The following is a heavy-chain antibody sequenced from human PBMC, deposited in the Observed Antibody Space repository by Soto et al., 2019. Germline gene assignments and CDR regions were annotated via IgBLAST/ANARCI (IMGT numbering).Heavy chain of an antibody. J-gene: IGHJ4*02. V-gene: IGHV4-30-2*01. D-gene: IGHD3-10*01. CDR1: GGSISSGGYS. Sequence: SETLSLTCAVSGGSISSGGYSWSWIRQPPGKGLEWIGYIYHSGSTYYNPSLKSRVTISVDRSKNQFSLKLSSVTAADTAVYYCARGRITMVFDYWGQGTLVTVSS. CDR3: ARGRITMVFDY. CDR2: IYHSGST.